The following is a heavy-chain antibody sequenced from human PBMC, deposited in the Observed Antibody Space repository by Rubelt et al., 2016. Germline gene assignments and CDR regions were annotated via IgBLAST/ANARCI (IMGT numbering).Heavy chain of an antibody. D-gene: IGHD3-22*01. J-gene: IGHJ4*02. CDR3: AEGGGYQSAFDY. V-gene: IGHV4-38-2*02. CDR1: GYFISSGYY. CDR2: INHSGST. Sequence: QVQLQESGPGLVNPSQTLSLTCSVSGYFISSGYYWGWIRQPPGKGLEWIGEINHSGSTNYNPSLKRRVTLSVETSKNQFSLKLSYVTAAGTAGYDCAEGGGYQSAFDYWGQGALVTVSS.